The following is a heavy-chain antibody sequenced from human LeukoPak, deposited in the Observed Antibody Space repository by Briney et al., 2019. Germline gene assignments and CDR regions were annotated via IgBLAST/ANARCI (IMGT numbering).Heavy chain of an antibody. Sequence: ASVKVSCEASGYTFTSYYMHWVRQAPGQGLEWMGIINPSGGSTSYAQKFQGRVTMTRDTSTSTVYVELSSLRSEDTAVYYCARVILPGNAFDIWGQGTMVTVSS. CDR1: GYTFTSYY. J-gene: IGHJ3*02. V-gene: IGHV1-46*01. CDR2: INPSGGST. CDR3: ARVILPGNAFDI.